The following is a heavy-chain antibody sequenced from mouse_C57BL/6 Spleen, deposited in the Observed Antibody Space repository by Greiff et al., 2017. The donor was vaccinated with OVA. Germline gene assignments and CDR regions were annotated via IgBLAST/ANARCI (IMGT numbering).Heavy chain of an antibody. J-gene: IGHJ1*03. CDR3: ARPYGSIYWYFDV. V-gene: IGHV1-18*01. D-gene: IGHD1-1*02. CDR1: GYTFTDYN. Sequence: VQLKESGPELVKPGASVKIPCKASGYTFTDYNMDWVKQSHGKSLEWIGDINPNNGGTIYNQKFKGKATFTVDKSSSTAYMELRSLTSEDTAVYYCARPYGSIYWYFDVWGTGTTVTVSS. CDR2: INPNNGGT.